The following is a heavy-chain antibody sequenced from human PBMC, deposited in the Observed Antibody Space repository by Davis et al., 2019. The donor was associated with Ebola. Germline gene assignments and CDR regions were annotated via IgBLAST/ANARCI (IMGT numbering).Heavy chain of an antibody. J-gene: IGHJ4*02. CDR3: ARDSHYYDSSAYYY. CDR1: GGTFSSFG. D-gene: IGHD3-22*01. Sequence: SVKVSCKTSGGTFSSFGISWLRQAPGQGLEWMGGIIPMFRSAKYAQKFQGRVTVTADESTSTVYMELSSLRSEDTAVYYCARDSHYYDSSAYYYWGQGTLVTVSS. V-gene: IGHV1-69*13. CDR2: IIPMFRSA.